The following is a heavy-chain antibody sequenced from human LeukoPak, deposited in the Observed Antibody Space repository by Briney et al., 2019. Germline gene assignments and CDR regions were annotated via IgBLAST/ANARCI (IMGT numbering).Heavy chain of an antibody. Sequence: GGSLRLSCAASGFTFSSYDMSWVRQAPGKGLEWVSGVSGSGGSTYYADSVKGRFTISGDTSKNTLYLYMHSLRAEETAVYSCAKGGGSGSYRNWFDSWGQGTLVTVSS. CDR2: VSGSGGST. CDR1: GFTFSSYD. J-gene: IGHJ5*01. D-gene: IGHD3-10*01. CDR3: AKGGGSGSYRNWFDS. V-gene: IGHV3-23*01.